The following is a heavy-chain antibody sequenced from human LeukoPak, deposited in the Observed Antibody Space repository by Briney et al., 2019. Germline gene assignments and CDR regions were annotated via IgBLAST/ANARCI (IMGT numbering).Heavy chain of an antibody. CDR1: GYTFTGYY. D-gene: IGHD2-15*01. CDR2: INPNSGGT. Sequence: ASVKVSCKASGYTFTGYYMHWVRQAPGQGLEWMGWINPNSGGTNYAQKFQGRVTMTRDTSISTAYMELSRPRSDDTAVYYCARPYCSGGSCYYYFDYWGQGTLVTVSS. CDR3: ARPYCSGGSCYYYFDY. J-gene: IGHJ4*02. V-gene: IGHV1-2*02.